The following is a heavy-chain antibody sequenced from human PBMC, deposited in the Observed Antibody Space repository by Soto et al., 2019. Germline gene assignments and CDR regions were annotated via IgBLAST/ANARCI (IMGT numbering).Heavy chain of an antibody. Sequence: ASVKVSCKTSGYTFTDYDINWVRQATGQGREWIGWMNPNSGETGYAQKFQGRVTMTRSASLSTAYLELSSLRSEDTAVYYCARVAVAARPRWYNWFDPWGQGXLVTVSS. V-gene: IGHV1-8*01. J-gene: IGHJ5*02. CDR2: MNPNSGET. CDR1: GYTFTDYD. D-gene: IGHD2-15*01. CDR3: ARVAVAARPRWYNWFDP.